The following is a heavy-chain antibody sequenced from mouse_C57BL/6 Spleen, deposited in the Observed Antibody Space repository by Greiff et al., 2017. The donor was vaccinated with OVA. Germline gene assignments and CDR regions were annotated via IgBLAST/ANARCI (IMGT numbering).Heavy chain of an antibody. CDR2: ISAGGSYT. V-gene: IGHV5-4*01. D-gene: IGHD1-1*01. CDR3: ARDGYGSSLYYLDY. CDR1: GFTFSSYA. J-gene: IGHJ2*01. Sequence: EVQGVQSGGGLVKPGGSLKLSCAASGFTFSSYAMYWVRQTPEKRLEWVATISAGGSYTYYPDNVKGRFTISRDNAKNNQYLQMSHLKSEDTAMYYCARDGYGSSLYYLDYWGQGTTLTVSS.